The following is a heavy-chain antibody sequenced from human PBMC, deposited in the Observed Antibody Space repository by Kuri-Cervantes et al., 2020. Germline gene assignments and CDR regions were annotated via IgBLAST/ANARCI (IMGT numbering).Heavy chain of an antibody. CDR3: ARRPPESASDY. CDR1: GYSISSGYY. V-gene: IGHV4-38-2*01. Sequence: SQTLSLTCAVSGYSISSGYYWGWIRQPPGKGLEWIGSIYHSGSTYYNPSLKSRVTISVDTSKNQFSLKLSSVTAADTAVYYCARRPPESASDYWGQGTLVTVSS. CDR2: IYHSGST. J-gene: IGHJ4*02.